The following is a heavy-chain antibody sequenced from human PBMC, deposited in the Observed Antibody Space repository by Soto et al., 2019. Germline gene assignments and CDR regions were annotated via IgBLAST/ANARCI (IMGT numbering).Heavy chain of an antibody. Sequence: EVQLLESGGGLVQPGGSLRLSCTASGFTFSSYAMSWVRRAPGMGLELVSAISGGGLSTYYADSVEGRFTISRDSSKNTMHLQMNSLRAEDTARYYCAKDFFGSSSWPLLDYWGQGTLVTVSS. J-gene: IGHJ4*02. V-gene: IGHV3-23*01. CDR2: ISGGGLST. CDR3: AKDFFGSSSWPLLDY. CDR1: GFTFSSYA. D-gene: IGHD6-13*01.